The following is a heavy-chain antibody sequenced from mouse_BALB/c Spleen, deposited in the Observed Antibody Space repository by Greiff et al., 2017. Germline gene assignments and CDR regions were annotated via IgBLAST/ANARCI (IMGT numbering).Heavy chain of an antibody. V-gene: IGHV1S132*01. CDR1: GYTFTSYW. J-gene: IGHJ4*01. Sequence: VQRVESGAELVKPGASVKLSCKTSGYTFTSYWIQWVKQRPGQGLGWIGEIFPGTGTTYYNEKFKGKATLTIDTSSSTAYMQLSSLTSEDSAVYFCARDGNYYGSKAMDYWGQGTSVTVSS. CDR3: ARDGNYYGSKAMDY. D-gene: IGHD1-1*01. CDR2: IFPGTGTT.